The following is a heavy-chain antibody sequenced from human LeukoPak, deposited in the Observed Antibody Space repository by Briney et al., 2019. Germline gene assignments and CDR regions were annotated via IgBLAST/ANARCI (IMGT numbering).Heavy chain of an antibody. V-gene: IGHV3-21*01. Sequence: PGGSLRLSCAASGFTFSSYSMNWVRQAPGKGLEWVSSISSSSSYIYYADSVKGRLTISRDNAKNSLYLQMNSLRAEDTAIYYCARDLKAGTPEINWFDRWGQGTLVTVSS. D-gene: IGHD1-1*01. CDR3: ARDLKAGTPEINWFDR. CDR1: GFTFSSYS. J-gene: IGHJ5*02. CDR2: ISSSSSYI.